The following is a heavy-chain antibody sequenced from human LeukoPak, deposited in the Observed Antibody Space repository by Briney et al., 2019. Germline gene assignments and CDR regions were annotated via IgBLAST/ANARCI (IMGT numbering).Heavy chain of an antibody. CDR1: GYTFTSNY. CDR3: ASASGSSGGPFDY. CDR2: IAPSSGTT. D-gene: IGHD3-10*01. Sequence: ASVKVSCKASGYTFTSNYMHWVRQAPGQGLEWMGVIAPSSGTTSYAQKFQGRVTMTRDTSTSTLYMELSSLTSEDTAVYYCASASGSSGGPFDYWGPGTLVTVSS. V-gene: IGHV1-46*01. J-gene: IGHJ4*02.